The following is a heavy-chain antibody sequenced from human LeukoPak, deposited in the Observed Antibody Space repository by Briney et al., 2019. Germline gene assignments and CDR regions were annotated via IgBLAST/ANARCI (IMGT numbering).Heavy chain of an antibody. CDR2: ISYDGSNK. CDR1: GFTFSSYG. Sequence: GGSLRLSCAASGFTFSSYGMHWVRQAPGKGLEWVAVISYDGSNKYYADSVKGRFTISRDNSKNTLYLQMNSLRAEDTAVYYCAKLGVEWRGLFDYWGQGTLVTVSS. D-gene: IGHD3-3*01. CDR3: AKLGVEWRGLFDY. V-gene: IGHV3-30*18. J-gene: IGHJ4*02.